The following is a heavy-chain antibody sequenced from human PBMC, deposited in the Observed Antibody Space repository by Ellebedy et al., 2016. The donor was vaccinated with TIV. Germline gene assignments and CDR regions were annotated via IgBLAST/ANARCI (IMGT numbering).Heavy chain of an antibody. V-gene: IGHV4-34*01. CDR2: INHSGST. J-gene: IGHJ4*02. Sequence: SQTLSLTCAVYGGSFSGYYWSWIRQPPGKGLEWIGEINHSGSTNYNPSLKSRVTISVDTSKNQFSLKLSSVTAADTAVYYCAAARYYGSGSYYNEVYWGQGTLVTVSS. CDR1: GGSFSGYY. CDR3: AAARYYGSGSYYNEVY. D-gene: IGHD3-10*01.